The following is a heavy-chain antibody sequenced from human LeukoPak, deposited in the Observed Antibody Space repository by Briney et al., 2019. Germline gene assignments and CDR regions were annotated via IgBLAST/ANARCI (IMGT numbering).Heavy chain of an antibody. CDR1: GYTLTELS. D-gene: IGHD2-2*01. V-gene: IGHV1-24*01. Sequence: GASVKVSCKVSGYTLTELSMHWVRQAPGKGLEGMGGFYPEDGETIYAQKVQGRVTMTEDTSTDTAYMELSSLRSEDTAVYYCATAKPGDIVVVPAAMPFDYWGQGTLVTVSS. CDR2: FYPEDGET. CDR3: ATAKPGDIVVVPAAMPFDY. J-gene: IGHJ4*02.